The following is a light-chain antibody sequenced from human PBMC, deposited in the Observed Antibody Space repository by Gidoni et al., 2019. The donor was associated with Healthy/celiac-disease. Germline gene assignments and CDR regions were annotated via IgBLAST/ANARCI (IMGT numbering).Light chain of an antibody. CDR3: QA. CDR2: GAS. J-gene: IGKJ1*01. V-gene: IGKV3-20*01. Sequence: IVLTQSPGTLPFSPGERATLSCRASQSVSSSYLAWYQQKPGQAPRLLIYGASSRATGIPDRFSGSGSGTDFTLTISRLEPEDFAVYYCQAFGQGTKVEIK. CDR1: QSVSSSY.